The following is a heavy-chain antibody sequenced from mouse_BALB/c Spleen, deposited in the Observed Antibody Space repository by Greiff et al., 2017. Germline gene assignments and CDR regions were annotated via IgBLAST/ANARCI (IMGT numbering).Heavy chain of an antibody. CDR3: KGESGYHAMDY. D-gene: IGHD3-1*01. J-gene: IGHJ4*01. Sequence: VQLQQSGAELVRSGASVKLSCTASGFNIKDYYMHWVKQRPEQGLEWIGWIDPENGDTEYAPKFKGKATMTADTSSNTAYLQLSSLTSEDTAVYYCKGESGYHAMDYWGQGTSVTVSS. CDR1: GFNIKDYY. CDR2: IDPENGDT. V-gene: IGHV14-4*02.